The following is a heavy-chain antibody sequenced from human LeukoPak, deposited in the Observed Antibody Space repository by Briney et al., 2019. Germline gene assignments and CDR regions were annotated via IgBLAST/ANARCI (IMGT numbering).Heavy chain of an antibody. Sequence: GGSLRLSCAASGFTLSSYGMQWVRQAPGKGLEWVAFIRYDESNKDYADSVKGRFTISRDTSKNTLYLQMNSLRAEDTAVYYCARGLNRFFFDYWGQGTLVTVPS. V-gene: IGHV3-30*02. J-gene: IGHJ4*02. CDR2: IRYDESNK. CDR1: GFTLSSYG. D-gene: IGHD1-14*01. CDR3: ARGLNRFFFDY.